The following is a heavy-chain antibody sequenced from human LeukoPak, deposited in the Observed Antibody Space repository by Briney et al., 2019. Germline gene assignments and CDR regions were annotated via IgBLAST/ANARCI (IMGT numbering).Heavy chain of an antibody. D-gene: IGHD2-15*01. V-gene: IGHV3-48*03. J-gene: IGHJ3*02. Sequence: GGSLRLSCAASGFTLSSYEMTWVRPAPGKGLEWISFITSSGSPTFYADSVKGRFTIFRDTAKNSLFLQMNNLRGEDTAVYYCARDISSSTRAFDIWGQETMVTVS. CDR1: GFTLSSYE. CDR3: ARDISSSTRAFDI. CDR2: ITSSGSPT.